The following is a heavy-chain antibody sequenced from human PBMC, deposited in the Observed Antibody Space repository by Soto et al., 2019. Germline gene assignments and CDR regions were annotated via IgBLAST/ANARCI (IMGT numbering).Heavy chain of an antibody. CDR1: GFTFSSYS. CDR3: ASSSTSWYYFDY. J-gene: IGHJ4*02. D-gene: IGHD2-2*01. Sequence: GGSLRLSCAASGFTFSSYSMNWVRQAPGKGLEWVSSISSSSSYIYYADSVKGRFTISRDNAKNSLYLQMNSLRAEDTAVYYCASSSTSWYYFDYWGQGTLVTVS. CDR2: ISSSSSYI. V-gene: IGHV3-21*01.